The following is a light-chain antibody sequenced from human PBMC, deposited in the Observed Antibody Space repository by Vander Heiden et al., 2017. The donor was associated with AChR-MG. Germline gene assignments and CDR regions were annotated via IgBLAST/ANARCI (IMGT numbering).Light chain of an antibody. J-gene: IGLJ3*02. CDR2: RNN. CDR1: SSNIGSNY. CDR3: AAWDDSLSGPGV. Sequence: QSVLTQPPSASGTPWQRVSTSCSGSSSNIGSNYVYWYQQLPGTAPKLLIYRNNQRPSGVPDRFSGSKSGTSASLAISGLRSEDEADYYCAAWDDSLSGPGVFGGGTKLTVL. V-gene: IGLV1-47*01.